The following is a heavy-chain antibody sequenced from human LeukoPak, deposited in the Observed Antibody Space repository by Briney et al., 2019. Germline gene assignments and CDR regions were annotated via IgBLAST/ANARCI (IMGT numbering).Heavy chain of an antibody. J-gene: IGHJ4*02. D-gene: IGHD6-13*01. CDR1: GFTFTSYG. CDR2: ISLSTTSI. CDR3: AREPTYSSSWHTTCGY. V-gene: IGHV3-48*04. Sequence: PGGSLRLSCAASGFTFTSYGIHWVRQAPGKGLEWVSYISLSTTSIYYADSVKGRFTISRDNAKNSLYLQMNSLRAEDTAVYYCAREPTYSSSWHTTCGYWGQGTLVTVSS.